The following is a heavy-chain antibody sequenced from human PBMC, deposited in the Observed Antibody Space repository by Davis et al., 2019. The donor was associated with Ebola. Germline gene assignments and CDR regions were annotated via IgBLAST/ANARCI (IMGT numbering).Heavy chain of an antibody. D-gene: IGHD6-13*01. CDR2: INPNSGGT. CDR3: ARGDIAAAGSAVY. Sequence: ASVKVSCKASGYTFTSYGISWVRQAPGQGLEWMGWINPNSGGTNYAQKFQGRVTMTRDTSISTAYMELSRLRSDDTAVYYCARGDIAAAGSAVYWGQGTLVTVSS. V-gene: IGHV1-2*02. J-gene: IGHJ4*02. CDR1: GYTFTSYG.